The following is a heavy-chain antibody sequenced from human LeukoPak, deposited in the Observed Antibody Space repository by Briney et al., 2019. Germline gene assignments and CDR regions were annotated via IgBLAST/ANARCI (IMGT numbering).Heavy chain of an antibody. Sequence: ASVNLSCKGSGYSFTSYWIGWVRQMPGKRLEWMGIIYPGDSNTRYSPSVQGQVTISADKSISTAYLQWSSLKASDTAMYYCARIPRTTGMDVWGQGTTVTVSS. J-gene: IGHJ6*02. V-gene: IGHV5-51*01. CDR3: ARIPRTTGMDV. CDR1: GYSFTSYW. D-gene: IGHD4-17*01. CDR2: IYPGDSNT.